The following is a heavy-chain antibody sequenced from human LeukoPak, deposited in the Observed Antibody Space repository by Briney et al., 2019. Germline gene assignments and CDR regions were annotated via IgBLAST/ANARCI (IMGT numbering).Heavy chain of an antibody. D-gene: IGHD3-10*01. CDR2: ISGRTGGT. CDR1: GFTFNTNA. J-gene: IGHJ5*02. CDR3: AKEGTPQVSTWYDL. V-gene: IGHV3-23*01. Sequence: GGSLRLSCAASGFTFNTNAMSWVRQAPGKGLEWVSAISGRTGGTYYADSVKGRFIISRDNPRNTLYLQMNILRTEDTAVYYCAKEGTPQVSTWYDLWGQGTQVIVSS.